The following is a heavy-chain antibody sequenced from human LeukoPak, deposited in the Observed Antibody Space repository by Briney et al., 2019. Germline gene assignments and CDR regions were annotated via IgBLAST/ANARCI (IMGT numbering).Heavy chain of an antibody. CDR1: GYTFTGHY. V-gene: IGHV1-2*02. Sequence: ASVKVSRKASGYTFTGHYMHWVRQAPGQGLEWMGWINPNSGGTNYAQKFQGRVTMTRDTSISTAYMELSRLRSDDTAVYYCAITMIVVVITAKTEYFQHWGQGTLVTVSS. D-gene: IGHD3-22*01. CDR3: AITMIVVVITAKTEYFQH. CDR2: INPNSGGT. J-gene: IGHJ1*01.